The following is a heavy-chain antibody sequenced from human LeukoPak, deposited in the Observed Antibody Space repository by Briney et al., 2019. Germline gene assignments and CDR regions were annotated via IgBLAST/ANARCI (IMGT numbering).Heavy chain of an antibody. CDR1: GYTFTSYG. D-gene: IGHD3-10*01. Sequence: ASVKVSCKASGYTFTSYGISWVRRAPGQGLEWMGWISAYNGNTNYAQKLQGRVTMTTDTSTSTAYMELRSLRSDDTAVFYCARLVLGSGSRGFDYWGQGTLVTVSS. CDR2: ISAYNGNT. CDR3: ARLVLGSGSRGFDY. J-gene: IGHJ4*02. V-gene: IGHV1-18*01.